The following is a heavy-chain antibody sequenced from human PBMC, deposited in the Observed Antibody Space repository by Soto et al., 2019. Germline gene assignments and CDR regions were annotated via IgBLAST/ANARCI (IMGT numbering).Heavy chain of an antibody. Sequence: EVQLVESGGALVQPGGSLRLSCAASGFTSSGHWMTWVRQAPGKGLEWVAHINQDESQKYYVDSVKGRFTISRDNAKNSLYLQMNSLRAEDTAVYYCARDHKPHGLYFDYWGQGTLVTVSS. CDR3: ARDHKPHGLYFDY. CDR1: GFTSSGHW. D-gene: IGHD2-8*01. CDR2: INQDESQK. V-gene: IGHV3-7*01. J-gene: IGHJ4*02.